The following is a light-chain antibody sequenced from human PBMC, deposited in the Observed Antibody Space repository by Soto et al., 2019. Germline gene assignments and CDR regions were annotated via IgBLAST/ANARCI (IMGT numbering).Light chain of an antibody. Sequence: QSALTQPPSASGSPGQSVTISCTGTSSDVGAYKYVSWYQQHPGKAPKLMIYEVSNRPSGVSNRFSGSKSGNTASLTISGLQAEDEADYYCSSSTSSYVVFGGGTKLTVL. CDR2: EVS. CDR1: SSDVGAYKY. V-gene: IGLV2-14*01. J-gene: IGLJ2*01. CDR3: SSSTSSYVV.